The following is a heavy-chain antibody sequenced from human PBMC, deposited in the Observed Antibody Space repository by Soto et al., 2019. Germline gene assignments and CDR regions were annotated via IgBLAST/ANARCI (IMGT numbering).Heavy chain of an antibody. V-gene: IGHV4-38-2*01. D-gene: IGHD2-8*01. Sequence: PSETLSLTCAVSGYSISSGYYWGWIRQPPGKGLEWIGSIYHSGSTYYNPSLKSRVTISVDTSKNQFSLKLSSVTAADTAVYYCAGTKDPFDYWGQGTLVTVSS. CDR1: GYSISSGYY. CDR2: IYHSGST. J-gene: IGHJ4*02. CDR3: AGTKDPFDY.